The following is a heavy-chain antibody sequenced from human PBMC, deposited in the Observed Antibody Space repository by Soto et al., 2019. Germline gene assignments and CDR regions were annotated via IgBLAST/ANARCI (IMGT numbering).Heavy chain of an antibody. J-gene: IGHJ6*02. Sequence: QVQLVQSGAEVKKPGSSVKVSCTASGGTFGSYAISWVRQAPGQGLEWMGGIIPIPGTANYAQKFQGRVTIAEDESTSTAYMELSSLRSEDTAVYYCARSQGSSTSLEIYYYYYYGMDVWGQGTTVTVSS. D-gene: IGHD2-2*01. CDR2: IIPIPGTA. CDR3: ARSQGSSTSLEIYYYYYYGMDV. V-gene: IGHV1-69*01. CDR1: GGTFGSYA.